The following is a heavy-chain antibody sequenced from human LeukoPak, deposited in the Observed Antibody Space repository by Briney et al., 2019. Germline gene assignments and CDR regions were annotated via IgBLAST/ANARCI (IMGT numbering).Heavy chain of an antibody. V-gene: IGHV3-7*01. D-gene: IGHD3-22*01. Sequence: GGSLRLSCAASGFTFSSYWMSWVRQAPGKGLEWVANIKQDGSEKYYVDSVYGRFTISRDNAKNSLYLQMNSLRAEDTAVYYCAREYYYDSSGYSLPFDYWGQGTLVTVSS. J-gene: IGHJ4*02. CDR1: GFTFSSYW. CDR3: AREYYYDSSGYSLPFDY. CDR2: IKQDGSEK.